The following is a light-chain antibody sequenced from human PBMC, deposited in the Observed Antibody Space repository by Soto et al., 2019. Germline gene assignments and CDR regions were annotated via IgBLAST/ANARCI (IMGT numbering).Light chain of an antibody. CDR2: GAS. J-gene: IGKJ1*01. CDR1: QSVSSN. Sequence: EIVMTHSPATLSVSPWNRATLSCRASQSVSSNLAWYQQKPGQAPRLLIYGASTRATGIPARFSGSGSGTEFTLTISSLQSEDFAVYYCQQYNNWPSWTFGQGTKVDIK. V-gene: IGKV3-15*01. CDR3: QQYNNWPSWT.